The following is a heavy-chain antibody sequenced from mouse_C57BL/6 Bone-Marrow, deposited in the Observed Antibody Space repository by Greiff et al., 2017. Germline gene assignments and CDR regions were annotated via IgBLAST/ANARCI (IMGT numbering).Heavy chain of an antibody. CDR3: ARGGYGSSDWYFDV. D-gene: IGHD1-1*01. CDR2: IYPGDGDT. Sequence: QVQLQQSGAELVKPGASVKISCKASGYAFSSYWMNWVKQRPGKGLEWIGQIYPGDGDTNYNGKFKGKATLTADKSSSTAYMQLSSLTSEDSAVYCCARGGYGSSDWYFDVWGTGTTVTVSS. CDR1: GYAFSSYW. J-gene: IGHJ1*03. V-gene: IGHV1-80*01.